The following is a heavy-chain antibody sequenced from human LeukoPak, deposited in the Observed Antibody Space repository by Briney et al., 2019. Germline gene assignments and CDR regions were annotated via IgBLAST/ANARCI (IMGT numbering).Heavy chain of an antibody. D-gene: IGHD3-3*01. CDR2: ISGSSSYI. J-gene: IGHJ5*02. V-gene: IGHV3-21*01. CDR3: ARVEESASFDP. Sequence: GGSLRLSCAASGFTFSSYSMNWVRQAPGKGLEWVSSISGSSSYIYYADSVKDRFTISRDNAKKSLYLQMNSLRAEDTAVYYCARVEESASFDPWGQGTLVTVSS. CDR1: GFTFSSYS.